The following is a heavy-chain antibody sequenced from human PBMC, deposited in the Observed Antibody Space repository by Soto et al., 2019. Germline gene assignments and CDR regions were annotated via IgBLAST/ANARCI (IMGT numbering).Heavy chain of an antibody. J-gene: IGHJ4*02. CDR2: IWYDGSNK. CDR1: GFTFSSYG. Sequence: GGSLRLSCAASGFTFSSYGMHWVRQAPGKGLEWVAVIWYDGSNKYYADSVKGRFTISRDNSKNTLYLQMNSLRAEDTAVYYCASPTEPYCGGDCYPLPPNYWGQGTLVTVSS. V-gene: IGHV3-33*08. D-gene: IGHD2-21*02. CDR3: ASPTEPYCGGDCYPLPPNY.